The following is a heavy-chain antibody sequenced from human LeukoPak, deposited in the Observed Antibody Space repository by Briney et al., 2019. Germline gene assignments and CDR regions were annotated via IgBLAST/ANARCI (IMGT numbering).Heavy chain of an antibody. CDR3: ARQGILGITGYFDY. V-gene: IGHV4-59*08. CDR1: GGSIRSYY. D-gene: IGHD1-26*01. Sequence: SETLSLTCTVSGGSIRSYYWSWIRQPPGKGLECIGYIYYIGSTNYNPSLKSRVTISLDTSKSQFSLKLTSVTAADTAVYYCARQGILGITGYFDYWGQGTLITVSS. J-gene: IGHJ4*02. CDR2: IYYIGST.